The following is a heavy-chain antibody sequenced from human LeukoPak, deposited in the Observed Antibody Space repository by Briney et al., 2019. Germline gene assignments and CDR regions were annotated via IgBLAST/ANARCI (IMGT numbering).Heavy chain of an antibody. CDR1: GFTFSSYG. D-gene: IGHD3-3*01. CDR3: AGGEYDFWSGYYLGGLY. V-gene: IGHV3-33*01. J-gene: IGHJ4*02. CDR2: IWYDGSNK. Sequence: PGGSLRLSCAASGFTFSSYGMHWVRQAPGKGLEWVAVIWYDGSNKYYADSVKGRFTISRDNSKNTLYLQMNSLSAEDTAVYYCAGGEYDFWSGYYLGGLYWGQGTLVTVSS.